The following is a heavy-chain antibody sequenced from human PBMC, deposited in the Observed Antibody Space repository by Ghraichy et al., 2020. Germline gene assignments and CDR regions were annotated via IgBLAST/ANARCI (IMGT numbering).Heavy chain of an antibody. V-gene: IGHV3-7*01. J-gene: IGHJ6*02. CDR2: IKQDGSEK. Sequence: GGSLRLSCAASGFTFSSYWMSWVRQAPWKGLEWVANIKQDGSEKYYVDSVKGRFTISRDNAKNSLYLQMNSLRAEDTAVYYCARAPRLHLRGGMDVWGQGTTVTVSS. D-gene: IGHD4-11*01. CDR1: GFTFSSYW. CDR3: ARAPRLHLRGGMDV.